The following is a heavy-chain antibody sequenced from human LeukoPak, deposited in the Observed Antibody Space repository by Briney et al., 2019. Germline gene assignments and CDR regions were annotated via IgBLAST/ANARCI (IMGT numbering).Heavy chain of an antibody. Sequence: GGSLRLSCAASGNYWMHWVRQATGKGLVWVSHINSDGSWTSYADSVKGRLTISKDNAKNTVYLQMNSLRAEDTAVYYCVSFYETYWGRGTLVTVSS. CDR1: GNYW. J-gene: IGHJ4*02. CDR3: VSFYETY. V-gene: IGHV3-74*01. D-gene: IGHD2/OR15-2a*01. CDR2: INSDGSWT.